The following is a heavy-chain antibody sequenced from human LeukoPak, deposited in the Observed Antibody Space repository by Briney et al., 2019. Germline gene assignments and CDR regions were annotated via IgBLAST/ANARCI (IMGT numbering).Heavy chain of an antibody. CDR1: GYTFTSYY. CDR3: ARDLTRYDSSGYWNY. CDR2: INPSGGST. D-gene: IGHD3-22*01. Sequence: ASVKVSCKASGYTFTSYYMHWVRQAPGQGLEWMGIINPSGGSTSYAQKFQGRVTMTRDTSTSTVYMELSSLRSEDTAVYYCARDLTRYDSSGYWNYWGQGTLVTVSS. V-gene: IGHV1-46*01. J-gene: IGHJ4*02.